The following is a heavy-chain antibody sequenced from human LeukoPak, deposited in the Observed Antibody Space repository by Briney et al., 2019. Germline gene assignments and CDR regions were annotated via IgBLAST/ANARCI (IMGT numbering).Heavy chain of an antibody. CDR3: AYSSGNYVAATEYLQH. V-gene: IGHV4-4*07. J-gene: IGHJ1*01. D-gene: IGHD3-22*01. CDR2: IYTSGST. Sequence: SETLSLTCTVSGGSISSYYWSWIRQPAGKGLEWIGRIYTSGSTNYNPSLKSRVTMSVDTSKKQFSLKLSSVSAADTAFYYCAYSSGNYVAATEYLQHWGQGTLVTVSS. CDR1: GGSISSYY.